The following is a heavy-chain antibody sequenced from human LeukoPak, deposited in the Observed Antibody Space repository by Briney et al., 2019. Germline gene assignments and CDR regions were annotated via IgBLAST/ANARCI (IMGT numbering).Heavy chain of an antibody. CDR3: TRDEAWKSVY. CDR1: GFTVSSNY. Sequence: GGSLRLSCAASGFTVSSNYMNWVRQAPGKGLEWVSVIYSGGSTCYADSVKGRFTISRDDSKSIAYLQMNSLKTEDTAVYYCTRDEAWKSVYWGQGTLVTVSS. J-gene: IGHJ4*02. D-gene: IGHD1-1*01. V-gene: IGHV3-53*01. CDR2: IYSGGST.